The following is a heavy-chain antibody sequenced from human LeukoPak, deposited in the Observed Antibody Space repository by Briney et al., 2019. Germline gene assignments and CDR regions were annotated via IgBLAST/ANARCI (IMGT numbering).Heavy chain of an antibody. D-gene: IGHD7-27*01. CDR1: GGSISSGSYY. Sequence: SETLSLTCTVSGGSISSGSYYWSWIRQPAGKGLEWIGRIYTSGSPNYNPSLKSRVTISVDTSKNQFSLKLSSVTAADTAVYYCARDSLGNDAFDIWGQGTMVTVSS. J-gene: IGHJ3*02. CDR3: ARDSLGNDAFDI. V-gene: IGHV4-61*02. CDR2: IYTSGSP.